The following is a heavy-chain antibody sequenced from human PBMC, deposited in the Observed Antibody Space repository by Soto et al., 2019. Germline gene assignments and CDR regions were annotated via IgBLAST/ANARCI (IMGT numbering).Heavy chain of an antibody. J-gene: IGHJ1*01. V-gene: IGHV1-69*12. CDR3: ASRGERAYYDTSGYG. CDR1: GGTFSNYA. CDR2: IIPIFGTT. D-gene: IGHD3-22*01. Sequence: QVQLVQSGAEVKKPGSSVKVSCKASGGTFSNYALSWVRQAPGQGLEWMGDIIPIFGTTNNAQKFQGRVTITAAEATSTAYMELSSLRSEDTGVYYCASRGERAYYDTSGYGWGQGTLVAVSS.